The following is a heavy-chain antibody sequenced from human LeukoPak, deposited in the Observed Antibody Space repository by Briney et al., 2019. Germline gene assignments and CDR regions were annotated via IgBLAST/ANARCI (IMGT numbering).Heavy chain of an antibody. CDR2: IRSKANSYAT. CDR3: TRPLVVDYGMDV. D-gene: IGHD2-8*02. J-gene: IGHJ6*02. CDR1: GFTFSGSA. Sequence: GGSLRLSCAASGFTFSGSAMHWVRQASGKGLEWVGRIRSKANSYATAYAASVKGRFTISRDDSKNTAYLQMNSLKTEDTAVYYCTRPLVVDYGMDVWGQGTTVTVSS. V-gene: IGHV3-73*01.